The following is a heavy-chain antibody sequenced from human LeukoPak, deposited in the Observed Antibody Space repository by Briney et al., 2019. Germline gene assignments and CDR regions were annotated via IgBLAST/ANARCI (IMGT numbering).Heavy chain of an antibody. Sequence: SETLSLTCAVYGGPFSGYYWRWIRQPPGKGLEWIGEINHRGSTNYNPSLKSRVTISVDTSKNQFSLKLSSVIGADTAVYYCARGKPLLRLFDPWGQGTLVTVSS. CDR1: GGPFSGYY. CDR2: INHRGST. V-gene: IGHV4-34*01. D-gene: IGHD3-16*01. J-gene: IGHJ5*02. CDR3: ARGKPLLRLFDP.